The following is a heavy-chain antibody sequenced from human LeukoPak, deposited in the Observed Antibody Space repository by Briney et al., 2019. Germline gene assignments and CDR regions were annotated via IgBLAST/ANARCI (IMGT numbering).Heavy chain of an antibody. CDR2: IYYSGST. Sequence: SETLSLTCTVSGGSISSSSYYWGWIRQPPGKGLEWLGSIYYSGSTYYNPSLKSRVTISVDTSKNQFSLKLSSVTAADTAVYCCASGYGSGSYPTDPFDYWGQGTLVTVSS. D-gene: IGHD3-10*01. CDR1: GGSISSSSYY. CDR3: ASGYGSGSYPTDPFDY. J-gene: IGHJ4*02. V-gene: IGHV4-39*01.